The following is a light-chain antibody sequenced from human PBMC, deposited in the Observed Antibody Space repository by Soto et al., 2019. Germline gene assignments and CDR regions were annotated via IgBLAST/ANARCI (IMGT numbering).Light chain of an antibody. Sequence: EIVLTQSPGTVSLSPGERATLSCRASQSVGSRWLAWYQQQPGQAPRVLIYGGSNRATGIPDRFSGSGSGTYFPLTISRLEPEDFAVYYCQQYYSSRTFGQGTKVEMK. J-gene: IGKJ1*01. CDR3: QQYYSSRT. CDR1: QSVGSRW. V-gene: IGKV3-20*01. CDR2: GGS.